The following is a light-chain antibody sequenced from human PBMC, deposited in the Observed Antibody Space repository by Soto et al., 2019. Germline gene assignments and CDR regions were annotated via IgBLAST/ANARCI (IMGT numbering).Light chain of an antibody. CDR3: HQYGSSPTT. CDR1: QSVSSSY. V-gene: IGKV3-20*01. Sequence: EIVLTQSPGTLSVSPGERVTLSCRASQSVSSSYVAWYQQKPGQAPRFIISGTSRRATCIPDRCSCSGSGTEFSLTIIRLQPEDFEVYYCHQYGSSPTTLGQGTKVEIK. J-gene: IGKJ1*01. CDR2: GTS.